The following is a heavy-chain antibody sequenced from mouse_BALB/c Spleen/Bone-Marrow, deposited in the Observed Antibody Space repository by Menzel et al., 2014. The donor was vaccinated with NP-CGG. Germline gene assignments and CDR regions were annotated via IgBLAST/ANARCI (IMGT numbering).Heavy chain of an antibody. CDR1: GFTFTDYY. J-gene: IGHJ2*01. V-gene: IGHV7-3*02. Sequence: EVKLVESGGGLVQPGGSLRLSCATSGFTFTDYYMSWVRQPPGRALEWLGFIRDKANGYTTEYSASVKGRFTISRDNSQSIVYLQMNTLRAGDSATYYCARDDGNYHCFDYWGQGTTLTVSS. CDR3: ARDDGNYHCFDY. CDR2: IRDKANGYTT. D-gene: IGHD2-1*01.